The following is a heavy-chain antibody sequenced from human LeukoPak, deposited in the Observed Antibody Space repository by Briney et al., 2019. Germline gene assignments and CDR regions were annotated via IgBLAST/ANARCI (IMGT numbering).Heavy chain of an antibody. V-gene: IGHV3-53*04. CDR1: GFTVSSNY. CDR3: ARDTGGLHYFDY. D-gene: IGHD1-26*01. J-gene: IGHJ4*02. Sequence: GGSLRLSCAASGFTVSSNYMSWVRQAPVKGLEWVSVIYSGGSTYYADSVKGRFTISRHNSKNTLYLQMNSLRPEDTAVYYCARDTGGLHYFDYWGQGTLVTVSS. CDR2: IYSGGST.